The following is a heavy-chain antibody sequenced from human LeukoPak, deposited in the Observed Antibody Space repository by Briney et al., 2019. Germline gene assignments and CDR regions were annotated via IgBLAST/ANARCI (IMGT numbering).Heavy chain of an antibody. J-gene: IGHJ4*02. V-gene: IGHV3-23*01. CDR1: GFTFSSYA. Sequence: GGSLRLSCAASGFTFSSYAMSWVRQAPGKGLEWVSAISGSGSSTYYADSVKGRFTISRDNSKNTLYLQMNSLRAEDTAVYYCAKDSIYYHSSRWDYWGQGTLVTVSS. CDR3: AKDSIYYHSSRWDY. D-gene: IGHD3-22*01. CDR2: ISGSGSST.